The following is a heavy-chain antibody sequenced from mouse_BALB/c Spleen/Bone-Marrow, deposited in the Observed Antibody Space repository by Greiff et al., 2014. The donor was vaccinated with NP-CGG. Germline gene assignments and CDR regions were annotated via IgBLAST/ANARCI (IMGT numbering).Heavy chain of an antibody. D-gene: IGHD2-4*01. V-gene: IGHV1-7*01. CDR1: GYTFTNYW. Sequence: VQLQESGAELAKPGASVKMSCKASGYTFTNYWMHWVKQRPGQGLEWIGYINLSTGYTEYNQKFKDKATLTADKSPSTAYMQLSSLTSEDSAVYYCARDDYDDYWGQGTTLTVSS. CDR2: INLSTGYT. J-gene: IGHJ2*01. CDR3: ARDDYDDY.